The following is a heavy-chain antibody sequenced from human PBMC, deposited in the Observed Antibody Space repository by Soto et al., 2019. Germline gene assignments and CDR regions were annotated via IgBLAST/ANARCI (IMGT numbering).Heavy chain of an antibody. CDR2: IYYSGST. D-gene: IGHD1-26*01. CDR1: GGSISSDE. V-gene: IGHV4-59*01. J-gene: IGHJ4*02. Sequence: SETLSLTCTVSGGSISSDEWSWIRQPPGKGLEWIGYIYYSGSTNYNPSLKSRVTISVDTSKNQFSLKLSSVTAADTAVYYCARSGGYDGSYYGFDYWGQGTLVTVS. CDR3: ARSGGYDGSYYGFDY.